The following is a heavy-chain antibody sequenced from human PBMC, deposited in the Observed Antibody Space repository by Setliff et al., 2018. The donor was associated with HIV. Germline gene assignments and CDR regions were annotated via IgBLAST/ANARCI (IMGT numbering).Heavy chain of an antibody. CDR1: GYTFSDYY. CDR2: INTYNSNT. V-gene: IGHV1-18*04. J-gene: IGHJ2*01. CDR3: ARGHHFYWYFDL. Sequence: ASVKVSCKASGYTFSDYYLHWVRQAPGQAIEWMGWINTYNSNTKYSESLQGRVRMTSDTSTSTAYMELRRLRHDDTAVYYCARGHHFYWYFDLWGPGTLVTVSS.